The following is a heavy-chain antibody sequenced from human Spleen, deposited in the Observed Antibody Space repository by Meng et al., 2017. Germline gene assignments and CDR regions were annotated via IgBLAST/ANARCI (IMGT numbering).Heavy chain of an antibody. CDR3: ARGSPTYRTVEASFFEY. V-gene: IGHV1-69*01. CDR2: IIPVFGTL. CDR1: GGTSSSV. J-gene: IGHJ4*02. Sequence: QGRVVQSGAEVKKPGSSVKVSCKASGGTSSSVITWVRQAPGQGLEWMGGIIPVFGTLTYAQKFQGRVTITADEPTNTVYMELTSLISEDTAVYYCARGSPTYRTVEASFFEYWGQGTLVTVSS. D-gene: IGHD1-26*01.